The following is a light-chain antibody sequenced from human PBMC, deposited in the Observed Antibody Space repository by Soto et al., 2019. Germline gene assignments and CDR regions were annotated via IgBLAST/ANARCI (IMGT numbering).Light chain of an antibody. J-gene: IGKJ2*01. Sequence: EIVLTQSPATLSLSPGERATLSCRASQSVSSYLAWYQQKPGQAPTLLIYDASNRATGIPARFSGSGSGTDFTLTISCLALEDFAVYYCQQLSNWPRGYSFGQGTTLEIK. CDR1: QSVSSY. CDR3: QQLSNWPRGYS. V-gene: IGKV3-11*01. CDR2: DAS.